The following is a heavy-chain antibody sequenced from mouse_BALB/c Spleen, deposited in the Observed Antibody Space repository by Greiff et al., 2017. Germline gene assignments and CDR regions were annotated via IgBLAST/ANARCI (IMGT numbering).Heavy chain of an antibody. CDR2: INSNGGST. V-gene: IGHV5-6-3*01. Sequence: EVKLVESGGGLVQPGGSLKLSCAASGFTFSSYGMSWVRQTPDKRLELVATINSNGGSTYYPDSVKGRFTISRDNAKNTLYLQMSSLKSEDTAMYYCARGRYDPYYFDYWGQGTTLTVSS. D-gene: IGHD2-3*01. CDR3: ARGRYDPYYFDY. J-gene: IGHJ2*01. CDR1: GFTFSSYG.